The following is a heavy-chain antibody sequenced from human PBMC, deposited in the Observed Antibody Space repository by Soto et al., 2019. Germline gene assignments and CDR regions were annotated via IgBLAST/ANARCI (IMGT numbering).Heavy chain of an antibody. Sequence: ASVKVSCKASGYTFTSYDINWVRQATGQGLEWMGWMNPNSGNTGYAQKFQGRVTMTRNTSISTAYMELSSLRSEDTAVYYCARACTRSIAIFGVVSVPWGMHVWGQGPTVTVSS. J-gene: IGHJ6*02. D-gene: IGHD3-3*01. CDR2: MNPNSGNT. V-gene: IGHV1-8*01. CDR1: GYTFTSYD. CDR3: ARACTRSIAIFGVVSVPWGMHV.